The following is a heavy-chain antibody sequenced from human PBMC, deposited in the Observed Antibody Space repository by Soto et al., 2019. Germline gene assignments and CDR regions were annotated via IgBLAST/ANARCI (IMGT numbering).Heavy chain of an antibody. Sequence: GSLRLSCAASGFTVSNYYMSWIRQDPGKGLEWVSYISNSGSTIYYADSVKGRFTISRDNAKNSLYLQMNSLRAEDAAVYYCARLYGAPWGGFDPWGQGTLVTVSS. D-gene: IGHD3-16*01. CDR3: ARLYGAPWGGFDP. CDR1: GFTVSNYY. J-gene: IGHJ5*02. CDR2: ISNSGSTI. V-gene: IGHV3-11*01.